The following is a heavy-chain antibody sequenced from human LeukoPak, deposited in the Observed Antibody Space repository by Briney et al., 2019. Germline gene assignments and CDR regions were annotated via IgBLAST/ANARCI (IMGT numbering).Heavy chain of an antibody. J-gene: IGHJ6*02. CDR3: ARDGTPHYGDYADGYYYYGMDV. Sequence: PGRSLRLSCAASGFTFSSYGMHWVRQAPGKGLEWVAVIWYDGSNKYYADSVKGRFTISRDNSKNTLYLQMNSLRAEDTAVYYCARDGTPHYGDYADGYYYYGMDVWGRGTTVTVSS. CDR1: GFTFSSYG. CDR2: IWYDGSNK. D-gene: IGHD4-17*01. V-gene: IGHV3-33*01.